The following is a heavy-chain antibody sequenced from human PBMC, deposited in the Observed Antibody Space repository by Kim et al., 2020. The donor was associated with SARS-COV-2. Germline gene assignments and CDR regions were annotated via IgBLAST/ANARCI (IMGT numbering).Heavy chain of an antibody. J-gene: IGHJ5*02. V-gene: IGHV4-39*01. CDR3: ARRVVQKGVRIDP. D-gene: IGHD1-1*01. CDR1: GGSISSSSYY. Sequence: SETLSLTCTVSGGSISSSSYYWGWIRQPPGKGLEWIGSNYYSGSTYYNPSLKSRVTISVDTSKNQFSLKLSSVTAADTAVYYCARRVVQKGVRIDPWGQGTLVTVSS. CDR2: NYYSGST.